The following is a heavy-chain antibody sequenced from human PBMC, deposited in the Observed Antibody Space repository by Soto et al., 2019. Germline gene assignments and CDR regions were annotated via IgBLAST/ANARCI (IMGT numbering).Heavy chain of an antibody. CDR1: GGTFSSYA. J-gene: IGHJ4*02. CDR2: IIPIFGTA. D-gene: IGHD6-19*01. Sequence: SVKVSCKASGGTFSSYAISWVRQAPGQGLEWMGGIIPIFGTANYAQKFQGRVTITADESTSTAYMELSSLRSEDTAVYYCAKPSKRSCSSGWYPFDYWGQGTLVTVSS. CDR3: AKPSKRSCSSGWYPFDY. V-gene: IGHV1-69*13.